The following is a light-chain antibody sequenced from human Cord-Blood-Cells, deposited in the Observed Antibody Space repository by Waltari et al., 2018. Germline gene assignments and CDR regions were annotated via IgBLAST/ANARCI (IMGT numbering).Light chain of an antibody. V-gene: IGLV3-9*01. CDR2: RDS. Sequence: SYELPQPLSVSVAPGRTARITCGGNNIGSKKEHWYQQKPGQAPVLFIYRDSNRPSGIPERFSGSNSGNTATLTISRAQAGDEADYYCQVWDSSTVVFGGGTKLTVL. CDR1: NIGSKK. CDR3: QVWDSSTVV. J-gene: IGLJ2*01.